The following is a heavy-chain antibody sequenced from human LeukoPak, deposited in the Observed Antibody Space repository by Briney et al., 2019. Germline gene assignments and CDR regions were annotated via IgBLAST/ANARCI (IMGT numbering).Heavy chain of an antibody. CDR3: ARDPELRFLGLPGWFDP. CDR1: GYTFTGYY. Sequence: ASVKVSCKASGYTFTGYYMHWVRQAPGQGLEWMGWINPNSGGTNYAQKFQGRVTMTRDTSISTAYMELSRLRSDDTAVYYCARDPELRFLGLPGWFDPWGQGTLVTVSS. J-gene: IGHJ5*02. V-gene: IGHV1-2*02. CDR2: INPNSGGT. D-gene: IGHD3-3*01.